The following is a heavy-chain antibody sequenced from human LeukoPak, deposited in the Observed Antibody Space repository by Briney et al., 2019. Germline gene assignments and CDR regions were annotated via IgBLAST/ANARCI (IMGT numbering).Heavy chain of an antibody. CDR1: GYTFTSYY. CDR2: INPSGGST. D-gene: IGHD2-15*01. V-gene: IGHV1-46*01. Sequence: GASVKVSCKTSGYTFTSYYMHWVRQAPGQGLEWMGIINPSGGSTSYAQKFQGRVTMTRDTSTSTVYMELSSLRSEDTAVYYCARAMGDCSGGSCYSDYWGQGTLVTVSS. CDR3: ARAMGDCSGGSCYSDY. J-gene: IGHJ4*02.